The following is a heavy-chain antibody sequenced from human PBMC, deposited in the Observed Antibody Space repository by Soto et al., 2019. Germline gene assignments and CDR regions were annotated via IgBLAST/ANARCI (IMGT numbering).Heavy chain of an antibody. CDR2: ISAYNGNT. Sequence: QVQLVQSGAEVKKPGASVKVSCRASGYTLARDAISWMRQAPGQGLEWMGWISAYNGNTNYAQKLQGRVTMTTDTSTSTAYMELRSLRSDDTAVYYCARDPPPPDYWGQGTLVTVST. CDR1: GYTLARDA. CDR3: ARDPPPPDY. J-gene: IGHJ4*02. V-gene: IGHV1-18*01.